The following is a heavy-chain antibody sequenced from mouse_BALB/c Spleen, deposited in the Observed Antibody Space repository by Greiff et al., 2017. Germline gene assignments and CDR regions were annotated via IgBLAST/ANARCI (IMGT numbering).Heavy chain of an antibody. CDR3: ARGLIPYYAMDY. CDR2: ISSGGST. J-gene: IGHJ4*01. CDR1: GFTFSSYA. V-gene: IGHV5-6-5*01. Sequence: EVKLMESGGGLVKPGGSLKLSCAASGFTFSSYAMSWVRQTPEKRLEWVASISSGGSTYYPDSVKGRFTISRDNARNILYLQMSSLRSEDTAMYYCARGLIPYYAMDYWGQGTSVTVSS.